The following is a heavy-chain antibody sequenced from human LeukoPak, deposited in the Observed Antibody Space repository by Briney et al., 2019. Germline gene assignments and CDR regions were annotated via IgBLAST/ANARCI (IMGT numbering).Heavy chain of an antibody. D-gene: IGHD2-2*01. CDR2: INHSGST. Sequence: SETLSLTCAVYGGSFSGYYWSWIRQPPGKGLEWIGEINHSGSTNYNPSLKSRVTISVDTSKNQFSLKLSTVTAADTAVYYCARGLGRYCSSTSCRRDGAFDIWGQGTMVTVSS. CDR3: ARGLGRYCSSTSCRRDGAFDI. V-gene: IGHV4-34*01. CDR1: GGSFSGYY. J-gene: IGHJ3*02.